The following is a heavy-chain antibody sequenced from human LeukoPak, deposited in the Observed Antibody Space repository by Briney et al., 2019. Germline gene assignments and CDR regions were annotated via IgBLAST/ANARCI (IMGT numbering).Heavy chain of an antibody. V-gene: IGHV3-23*01. CDR3: AKDRFSSSWYYFDY. CDR1: GGSFSGYY. J-gene: IGHJ4*02. CDR2: ISGSGGST. Sequence: PSETLSLTCAVYGGSFSGYYWSWIRQPPGKGLEWVSAISGSGGSTYYADSVKGRFTISRDNSKNTLYLQMNSLRAEDTAVYYCAKDRFSSSWYYFDYWGQGTLVTVSS. D-gene: IGHD6-13*01.